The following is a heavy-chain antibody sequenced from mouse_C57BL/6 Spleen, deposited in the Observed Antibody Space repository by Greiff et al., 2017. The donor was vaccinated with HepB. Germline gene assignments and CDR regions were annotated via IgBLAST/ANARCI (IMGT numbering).Heavy chain of an antibody. V-gene: IGHV5-4*03. D-gene: IGHD1-1*01. CDR2: ISDGGSYT. CDR1: GFTFSSYA. Sequence: EVMLVESGGGLVKPGGSLKLSCAASGFTFSSYAMSWVRQTPEKRLEWVATISDGGSYTYYPDNVKGRFTISRDNAKNNLYLQMSHLKSEDTAMYYCARALSTVVAPDYFDYWGQGTTLTVSS. CDR3: ARALSTVVAPDYFDY. J-gene: IGHJ2*01.